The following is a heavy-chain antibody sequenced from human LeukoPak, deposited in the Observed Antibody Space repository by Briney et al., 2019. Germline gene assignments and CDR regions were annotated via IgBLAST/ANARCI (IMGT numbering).Heavy chain of an antibody. CDR2: ISAYNGNT. CDR1: GYTFTSYG. CDR3: ARVGTVLLWSGELLEGINWFDP. V-gene: IGHV1-18*01. Sequence: ASVKVSCKASGYTFTSYGISWVRQAPGQGLEWMGWISAYNGNTNYAQKLQGRVTMTTDTSTSTAYMELRSLRSDDTAVYYCARVGTVLLWSGELLEGINWFDPWGQGTLVTVSS. D-gene: IGHD3-10*01. J-gene: IGHJ5*02.